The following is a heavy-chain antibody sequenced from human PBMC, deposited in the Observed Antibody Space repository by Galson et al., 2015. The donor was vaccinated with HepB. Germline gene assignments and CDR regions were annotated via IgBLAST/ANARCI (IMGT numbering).Heavy chain of an antibody. Sequence: SLRLSCAASGFTFSSYWMSWVRQAPGKGLEWVANIKQDGSEKYYVDSVKGRFTISRDNAKNSLYLQMNSLRAVDTAVYYCARGGIAVAEVNYWGQGTLVTVSS. CDR1: GFTFSSYW. J-gene: IGHJ4*02. CDR2: IKQDGSEK. D-gene: IGHD6-19*01. CDR3: ARGGIAVAEVNY. V-gene: IGHV3-7*03.